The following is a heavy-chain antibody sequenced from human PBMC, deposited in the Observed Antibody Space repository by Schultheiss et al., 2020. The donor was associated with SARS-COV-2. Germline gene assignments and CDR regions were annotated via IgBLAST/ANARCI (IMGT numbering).Heavy chain of an antibody. CDR2: IYYSGST. D-gene: IGHD1-14*01. J-gene: IGHJ4*02. CDR3: ARHNNRVELDRSGFDY. Sequence: SETLSLTCTVSGGSISSSSYYWGWIRQPPGKGLEWIGSIYYSGSTYYNPSLKSRVTISVDTSKNQFSLKLSSVTAADTAVYYCARHNNRVELDRSGFDYWGQGTLVTVSS. CDR1: GGSISSSSYY. V-gene: IGHV4-39*01.